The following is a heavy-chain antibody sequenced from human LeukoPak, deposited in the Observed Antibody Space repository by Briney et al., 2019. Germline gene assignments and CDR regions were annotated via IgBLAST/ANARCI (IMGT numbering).Heavy chain of an antibody. D-gene: IGHD2-15*01. Sequence: SETLSLTCAVSGYSISSGYYWGWIRQPPGKGLEWIGSISHSGSTYYNPSLKSRVTISVDTSKNQFSLELRSVTAADPAVYYCARDLRARSVAPGWFDPWGQGTLVTVSS. V-gene: IGHV4-38-2*02. CDR3: ARDLRARSVAPGWFDP. CDR1: GYSISSGYY. J-gene: IGHJ5*02. CDR2: ISHSGST.